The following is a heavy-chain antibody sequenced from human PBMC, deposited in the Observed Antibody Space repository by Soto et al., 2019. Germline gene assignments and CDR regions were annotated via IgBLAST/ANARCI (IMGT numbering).Heavy chain of an antibody. V-gene: IGHV1-69*13. CDR1: GGTFSSYA. D-gene: IGHD3-10*01. CDR2: IIPIFGTA. CDR3: ARVESGVRGAYYYGMDV. J-gene: IGHJ6*02. Sequence: ASVKVSCKASGGTFSSYAISWVRQAPGQGLEWMGGIIPIFGTANYAQKLQGRVTITADESTSTAYMELSSLRSEDTAVYYCARVESGVRGAYYYGMDVWGQGTTVTVSS.